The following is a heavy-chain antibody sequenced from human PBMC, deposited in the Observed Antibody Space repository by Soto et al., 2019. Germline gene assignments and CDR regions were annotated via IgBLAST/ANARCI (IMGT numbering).Heavy chain of an antibody. CDR3: ARGAGYGDYGGY. CDR1: GFSLTSYS. D-gene: IGHD4-17*01. V-gene: IGHV3-48*02. J-gene: IGHJ4*02. CDR2: ISGSGSTK. Sequence: EVQLVESGGGLVQPGGSLRLSCAASGFSLTSYSMNWVRQAPGKGLPWVAYISGSGSTKKYADSVKGRFTISRDNAENSVYLQMNSLGDEDTAVYYCARGAGYGDYGGYWGQGTLVTVSS.